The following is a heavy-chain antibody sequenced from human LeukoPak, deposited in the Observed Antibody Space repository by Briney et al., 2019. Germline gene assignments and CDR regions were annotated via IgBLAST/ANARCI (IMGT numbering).Heavy chain of an antibody. Sequence: GESLKISCKGSGYSFTSYWIGWVRQMPGKGLEWMGIIYPGDSDTRYSPSFQGQVTISADKSISTAYLQWSSLKASDTAMYYCARRRYCSGGSCYGYYYYYYGMDVWGQGTTVTVSS. V-gene: IGHV5-51*01. D-gene: IGHD2-15*01. J-gene: IGHJ6*02. CDR3: ARRRYCSGGSCYGYYYYYYGMDV. CDR2: IYPGDSDT. CDR1: GYSFTSYW.